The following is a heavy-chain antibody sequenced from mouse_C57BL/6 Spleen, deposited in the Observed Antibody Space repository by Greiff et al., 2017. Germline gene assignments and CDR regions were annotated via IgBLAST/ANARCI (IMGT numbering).Heavy chain of an antibody. J-gene: IGHJ1*02. CDR2: ISGGGGNT. CDR1: GFTFSSYT. D-gene: IGHD2-1*01. Sequence: EVQLKESAGGLVKPGGSLKLPCAASGFTFSSYTMSRVRQTPEKRLEWVATISGGGGNTYYPDSVKGRFTISRDNAKNTLYLQMSSLRSEDTALYYCARHPYYGNYCYFRVWATGTTSIVSP. V-gene: IGHV5-9*01. CDR3: ARHPYYGNYCYFRV.